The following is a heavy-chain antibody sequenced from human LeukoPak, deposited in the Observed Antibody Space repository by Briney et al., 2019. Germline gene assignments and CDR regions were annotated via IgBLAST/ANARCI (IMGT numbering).Heavy chain of an antibody. D-gene: IGHD6-19*01. CDR1: GGSISSGDYY. J-gene: IGHJ4*02. CDR3: ARMGGQWLGFDY. V-gene: IGHV4-30-4*01. CDR2: IYYSGST. Sequence: SQTLSLTCTVSGGSISSGDYYWSWIRQPPGKGLEWIGYIYYSGSTYYNPSLKSRVTISVDTSKNQFSLKLSSVTAADTAVYYCARMGGQWLGFDYWGQGTLVTVSS.